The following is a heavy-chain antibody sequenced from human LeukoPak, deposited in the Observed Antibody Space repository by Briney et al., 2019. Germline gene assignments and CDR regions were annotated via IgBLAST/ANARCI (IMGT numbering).Heavy chain of an antibody. D-gene: IGHD3-16*02. V-gene: IGHV4-59*01. CDR2: IYYTGTT. Sequence: SETLSLTCTVSGGSISPYYWTWIRQPPGKGLEWIGYIYYTGTTNYNPSLKSRVTISVDTSKNQFSLRLSPVTAADTAVYYCARDSLHEYVWGSYRFFDYWGQGTLVTVSS. J-gene: IGHJ4*02. CDR1: GGSISPYY. CDR3: ARDSLHEYVWGSYRFFDY.